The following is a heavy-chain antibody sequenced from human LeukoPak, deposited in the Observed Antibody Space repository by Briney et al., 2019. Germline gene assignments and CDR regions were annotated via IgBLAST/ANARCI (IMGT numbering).Heavy chain of an antibody. CDR2: ISGSGGST. CDR1: GFTFSSYA. D-gene: IGHD3-16*01. J-gene: IGHJ4*02. Sequence: GGSLRLSCAASGFTFSSYAMSWVRQAPGKGLEWVSTISGSGGSTYYADSVKGRFTISRDNSKNTLYLQMNSLRAEDTAVYYSAKLGTRGFYFDYWGQGTLVTVSS. V-gene: IGHV3-23*01. CDR3: AKLGTRGFYFDY.